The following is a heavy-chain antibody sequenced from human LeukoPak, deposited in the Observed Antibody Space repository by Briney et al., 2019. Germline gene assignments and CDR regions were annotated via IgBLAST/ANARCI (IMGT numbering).Heavy chain of an antibody. Sequence: SVKVSCKSSGGTFSSYAIIWVRQAPGQGLEWMGGIIPIFGTANYAQKFQGRVTITADESTSTAYMELSSLRSEDTAVYYCARVTYSSGWYFDYWGQGTLVTVSS. CDR3: ARVTYSSGWYFDY. D-gene: IGHD6-19*01. V-gene: IGHV1-69*13. J-gene: IGHJ4*02. CDR1: GGTFSSYA. CDR2: IIPIFGTA.